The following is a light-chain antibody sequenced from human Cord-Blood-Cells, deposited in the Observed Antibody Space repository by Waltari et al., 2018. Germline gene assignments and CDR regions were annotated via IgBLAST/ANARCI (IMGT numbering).Light chain of an antibody. J-gene: IGKJ4*01. CDR3: QQYNNWPPLT. V-gene: IGKV3-15*01. Sequence: EIVMKQSPATLSVSPGERATLSCRASQSVSSNLAWYQQKPGQAPRLLIYGASTRATGIPARFSGSGSGTEFTLTISSLQSEDFAVYYCQQYNNWPPLTFGGGTNVEIK. CDR2: GAS. CDR1: QSVSSN.